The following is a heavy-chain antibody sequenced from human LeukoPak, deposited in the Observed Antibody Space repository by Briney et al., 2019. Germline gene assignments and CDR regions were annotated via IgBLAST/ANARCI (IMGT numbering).Heavy chain of an antibody. D-gene: IGHD1-26*01. CDR2: ISSSSSYI. V-gene: IGHV3-21*01. CDR3: ARDWEAYGYYYMAV. Sequence: GGSLRLSCAASGFTFSSYSMNWVRQAPGKGLEWVSSISSSSSYIYYADSVKGRFTISRDKAKNSLYLQMNSLRAEDTAVYYCARDWEAYGYYYMAVWGKGTTVTVSS. CDR1: GFTFSSYS. J-gene: IGHJ6*03.